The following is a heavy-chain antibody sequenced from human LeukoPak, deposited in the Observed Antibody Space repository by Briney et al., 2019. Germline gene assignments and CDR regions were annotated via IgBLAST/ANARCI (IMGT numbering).Heavy chain of an antibody. Sequence: GGPLRLSCAASGFTFSSYGMHWVRQAPGKGLEWVAVIWYDGSNKYYADSVKGRFTISRDNSKNTLYLQMNSLRAEDTAVYYCARDRDTAMATDDYWGQGTLVTVSS. D-gene: IGHD5-18*01. CDR1: GFTFSSYG. J-gene: IGHJ4*02. V-gene: IGHV3-33*01. CDR2: IWYDGSNK. CDR3: ARDRDTAMATDDY.